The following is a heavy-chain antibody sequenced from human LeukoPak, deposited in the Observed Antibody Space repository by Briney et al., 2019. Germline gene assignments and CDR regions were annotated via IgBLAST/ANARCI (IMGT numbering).Heavy chain of an antibody. Sequence: GGSLRLSCAASGFTFSSYAMHWVRQAPGKGLDWVAVISYDGSNKYYADSVKGRFTTSRDNAKNSLYLQMNSLRAEDTAVYYCARDWAIVGASAGDYWGQGTLVTVSS. J-gene: IGHJ4*02. CDR1: GFTFSSYA. CDR3: ARDWAIVGASAGDY. D-gene: IGHD1-26*01. CDR2: ISYDGSNK. V-gene: IGHV3-30-3*01.